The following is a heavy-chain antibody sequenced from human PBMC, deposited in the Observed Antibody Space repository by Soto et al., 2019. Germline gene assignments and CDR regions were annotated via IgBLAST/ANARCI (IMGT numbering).Heavy chain of an antibody. CDR3: ASSIVPPFYFDY. CDR1: GYTFTSYY. J-gene: IGHJ4*02. V-gene: IGHV1-46*01. CDR2: INPSGGST. D-gene: IGHD2-8*01. Sequence: ASVKVSCKASGYTFTSYYMHWVRQAPGQGLEWMGIINPSGGSTSYAQKFQGRVTMTRDTSTSTVYMELSRLRSDDTAVYYCASSIVPPFYFDYWGQGTLVTVSS.